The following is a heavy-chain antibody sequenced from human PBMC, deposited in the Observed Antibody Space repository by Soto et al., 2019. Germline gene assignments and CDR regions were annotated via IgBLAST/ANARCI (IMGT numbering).Heavy chain of an antibody. J-gene: IGHJ4*02. D-gene: IGHD3-3*01. CDR2: IYYSGST. CDR3: ASGNDYDFWGGYYYFDY. V-gene: IGHV4-59*01. CDR1: GGSISSYY. Sequence: SETLSLTCTVSGGSISSYYWSWIRQPPGKGLEWIGYIYYSGSTNYNPSLKSRVTISVDTSKNQFSLKLSSVTAADTAVYYCASGNDYDFWGGYYYFDYWGQGTLVTVSS.